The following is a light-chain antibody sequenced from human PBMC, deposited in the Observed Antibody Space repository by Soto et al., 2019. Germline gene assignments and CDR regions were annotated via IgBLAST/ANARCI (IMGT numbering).Light chain of an antibody. CDR3: LHHGSSLWT. Sequence: EIVMTQSPATLSVSPGERATLSCRASQSVGSDLAWYQQKPGQAPRLLIYGASSRATGVPDRFSGSGSGTDFTLTISRLEPEDFAMYYCLHHGSSLWTFGQGTKVDIK. V-gene: IGKV3-20*01. CDR2: GAS. CDR1: QSVGSD. J-gene: IGKJ1*01.